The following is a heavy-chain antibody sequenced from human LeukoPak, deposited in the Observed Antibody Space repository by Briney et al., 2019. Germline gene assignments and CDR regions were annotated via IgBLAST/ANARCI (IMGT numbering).Heavy chain of an antibody. CDR1: GGSISSGGYY. J-gene: IGHJ6*02. CDR2: IYYSGST. D-gene: IGHD3-3*01. V-gene: IGHV4-31*03. Sequence: SETLSLTCTVSGGSISSGGYYWSWIRQHPGKGLEWIEYIYYSGSTYYNPSLKSRVTISVDTSKNQFSLKLSSVTAADTAVYYCAKRSFGASWDYGMDVWGQGTTVTVSS. CDR3: AKRSFGASWDYGMDV.